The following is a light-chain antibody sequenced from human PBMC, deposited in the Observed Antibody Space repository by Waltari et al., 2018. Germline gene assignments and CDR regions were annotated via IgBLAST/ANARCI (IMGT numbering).Light chain of an antibody. J-gene: IGLJ2*01. CDR1: SSDVGNYKR. Sequence: QSALTQPASVSGSPGQSIHISCTCTSSDVGNYKRVSWYQQHPGKAPKLMIYAVSKRPSGVSDRFSGSKSGDMASLTISGLQPEDEAEYFCSSYAGSSKGVFGGGTKVTVL. CDR2: AVS. CDR3: SSYAGSSKGV. V-gene: IGLV2-23*02.